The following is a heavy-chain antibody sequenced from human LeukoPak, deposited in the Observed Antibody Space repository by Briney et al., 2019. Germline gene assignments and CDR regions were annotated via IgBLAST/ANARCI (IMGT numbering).Heavy chain of an antibody. CDR3: AKGCSGIYCLGYYYLDV. D-gene: IGHD1-26*01. V-gene: IGHV3-23*01. Sequence: GGSLRLPCAASGLTFNNHAMSWVRQSPGTGLEWVSVISDSGDSTHYAESVKGRFTISRDNSKNTVHLQMSSLRAEDTAVYFCAKGCSGIYCLGYYYLDVWGKGTTVTVSS. J-gene: IGHJ6*03. CDR2: ISDSGDST. CDR1: GLTFNNHA.